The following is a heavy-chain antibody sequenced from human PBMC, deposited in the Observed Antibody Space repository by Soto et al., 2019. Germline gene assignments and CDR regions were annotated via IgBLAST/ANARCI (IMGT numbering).Heavy chain of an antibody. CDR2: ISYAGHKT. CDR3: ARDYISAVTFFLDY. Sequence: VQLVESGGGVVHPGASLRLSCAASGFTFSSYGLHWVRQAPGKGLEWLAFISYAGHKTYYADSVKGRFAISRDNSQNTQFLYMSGLRVDDTAVYYCARDYISAVTFFLDYWGQGALVTVSS. V-gene: IGHV3-30*03. J-gene: IGHJ4*02. D-gene: IGHD4-17*01. CDR1: GFTFSSYG.